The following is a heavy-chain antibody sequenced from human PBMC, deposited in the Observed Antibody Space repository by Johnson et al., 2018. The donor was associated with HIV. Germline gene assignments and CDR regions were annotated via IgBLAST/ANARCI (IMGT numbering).Heavy chain of an antibody. J-gene: IGHJ3*02. Sequence: VQVVESGGGLIQPGGSLRLSCAASGFIVSSNYMSWFRQAPGKGLEWVSVIYSSGSTYYGDSVKGRFTISRDNSKNTVYLQMKSLRADDTAVYYCGRDSVREVELPDGFDIWGPGTMVTVSS. CDR2: IYSSGST. V-gene: IGHV3-53*01. CDR1: GFIVSSNY. CDR3: GRDSVREVELPDGFDI. D-gene: IGHD1-7*01.